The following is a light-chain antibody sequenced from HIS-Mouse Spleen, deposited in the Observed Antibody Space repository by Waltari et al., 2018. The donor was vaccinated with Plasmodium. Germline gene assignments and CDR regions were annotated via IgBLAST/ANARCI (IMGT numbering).Light chain of an antibody. CDR1: SSDVGSYNL. J-gene: IGLJ3*02. CDR3: CSYAGSSTFV. V-gene: IGLV2-23*03. Sequence: QSALTQPASVSGSPGQSITISCTGTSSDVGSYNLVSCYQQHPGKAPKLMIYEGSKRPSVVSNRYAGSKSGNTSSLTICGLQAEDEADYYCCSYAGSSTFVFGGGTKLTVL. CDR2: EGS.